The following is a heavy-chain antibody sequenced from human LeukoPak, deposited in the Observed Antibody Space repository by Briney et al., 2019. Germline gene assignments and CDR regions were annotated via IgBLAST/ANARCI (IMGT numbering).Heavy chain of an antibody. V-gene: IGHV4-59*01. J-gene: IGHJ5*02. Sequence: SETLSITCTVSGGSISSYYWSWIRQPPGKGLEWIGYIYYSGSTNYNPSLKSRVTISVDTSKNQFSLKLSSVTAADTAVYYCARERGGGDPWGQGTLVTVSS. CDR3: ARERGGGDP. CDR1: GGSISSYY. D-gene: IGHD3-16*01. CDR2: IYYSGST.